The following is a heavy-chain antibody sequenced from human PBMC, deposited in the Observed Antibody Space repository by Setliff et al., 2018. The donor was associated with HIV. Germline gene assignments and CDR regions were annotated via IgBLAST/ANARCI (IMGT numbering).Heavy chain of an antibody. CDR3: AREADYSDTGGQYRY. V-gene: IGHV1-2*02. CDR2: INPNVGGT. D-gene: IGHD2-8*02. J-gene: IGHJ4*02. Sequence: ASVKVSCKGSGYTFTGYYVHRVRLAPGQGLEWMGWINPNVGGTTYAQKFQGRVTMTRDTSISTAYMELSRLTSDDTALYYCAREADYSDTGGQYRYWGQGTLVTVS. CDR1: GYTFTGYY.